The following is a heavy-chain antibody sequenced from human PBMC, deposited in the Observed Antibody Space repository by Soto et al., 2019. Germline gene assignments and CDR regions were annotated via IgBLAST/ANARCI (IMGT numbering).Heavy chain of an antibody. D-gene: IGHD4-17*01. CDR2: INPSGGST. CDR1: GYTFTSYY. CDR3: ASRGWEEVTTDPVRLWYFDL. V-gene: IGHV1-46*03. J-gene: IGHJ2*01. Sequence: ASVKVSCKASGYTFTSYYMHWVRQAPGQGLEWMGIINPSGGSTSYAQKYQGRVTMTRDTSTSTVYMELSSLRSEDTAVYYFASRGWEEVTTDPVRLWYFDLWGRGTLVTVSS.